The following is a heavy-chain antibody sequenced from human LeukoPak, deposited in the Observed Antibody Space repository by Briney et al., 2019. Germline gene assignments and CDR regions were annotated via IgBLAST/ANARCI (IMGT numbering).Heavy chain of an antibody. V-gene: IGHV1-2*02. D-gene: IGHD5-18*01. J-gene: IGHJ4*02. CDR3: ARGGGYSYDFYYSDY. Sequence: ASVKVSCKASGYTFTGYYMHWVRQAPGQGLEWMGWINPNSGGTNYAQKFQGRVTMTRDTSISTAYMELSRLRSDDTAVYYCARGGGYSYDFYYSDYWGQGTLVTVSS. CDR2: INPNSGGT. CDR1: GYTFTGYY.